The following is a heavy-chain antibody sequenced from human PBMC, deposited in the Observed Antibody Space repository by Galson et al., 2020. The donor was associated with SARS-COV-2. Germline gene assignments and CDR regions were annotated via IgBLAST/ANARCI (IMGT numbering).Heavy chain of an antibody. D-gene: IGHD2-2*01. Sequence: GGSLRLSCAASGFTFSSYGMHWVRQAPGKGLEWVAVISYDGSNKYYADSVKGRFTISRDNSKNTLYLQMNSLRAEDTAVYYCAKDRDIVVVPAAMRGRPQTYYYYGMDVWGQGTTVTVSS. CDR1: GFTFSSYG. V-gene: IGHV3-30*18. CDR3: AKDRDIVVVPAAMRGRPQTYYYYGMDV. CDR2: ISYDGSNK. J-gene: IGHJ6*02.